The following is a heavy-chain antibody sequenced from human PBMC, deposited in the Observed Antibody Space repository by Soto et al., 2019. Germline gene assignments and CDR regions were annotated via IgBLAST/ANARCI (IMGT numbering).Heavy chain of an antibody. CDR3: ASQFCSGGACFNWFDP. V-gene: IGHV4-30-4*01. CDR1: GGSIRSSLYY. CDR2: IFDSGIT. D-gene: IGHD2-21*02. Sequence: LSLTCTVSGGSIRSSLYYWSWIRQPPGKGLEWIGYIFDSGITHYNPSLKSRVAMSVDTSKNQFSLNLTSVTAADTAVYFCASQFCSGGACFNWFDPWGHGTLVTVSS. J-gene: IGHJ5*02.